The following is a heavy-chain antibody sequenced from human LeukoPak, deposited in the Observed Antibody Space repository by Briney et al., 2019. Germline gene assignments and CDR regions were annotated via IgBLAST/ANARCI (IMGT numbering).Heavy chain of an antibody. D-gene: IGHD3-22*01. V-gene: IGHV4-59*01. CDR3: ARDSSPISSYYYDSSGRYYGMDV. J-gene: IGHJ6*02. CDR1: GGSISRYY. Sequence: SETLSLTCTVSGGSISRYYWSWIRQPPGKGLEWIGYIYYSGSTNYNPSLKSRVTISVDTSKNQFSLKLSSVTAADTAVYYCARDSSPISSYYYDSSGRYYGMDVWGQGTTVTVSS. CDR2: IYYSGST.